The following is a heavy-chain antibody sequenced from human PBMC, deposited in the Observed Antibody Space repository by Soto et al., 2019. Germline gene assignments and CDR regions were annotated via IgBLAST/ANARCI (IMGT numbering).Heavy chain of an antibody. D-gene: IGHD3-3*01. CDR1: GYTFTSYA. Sequence: ASVKVSCKASGYTFTSYAMHWVRQAPGQRLEWMGWINAGNGNTKYSQKFQGRVTITRDTSTSTAYMELRSLRSDDTAVYYCARSKRFLEWLAIWGQGTMVTVSS. CDR2: INAGNGNT. CDR3: ARSKRFLEWLAI. V-gene: IGHV1-3*01. J-gene: IGHJ3*02.